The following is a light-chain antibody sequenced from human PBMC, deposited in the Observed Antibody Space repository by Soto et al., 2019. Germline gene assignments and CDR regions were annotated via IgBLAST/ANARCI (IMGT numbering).Light chain of an antibody. V-gene: IGKV1-39*01. CDR2: SAS. J-gene: IGKJ2*01. CDR3: LQSFSAPYT. CDR1: QNIEEY. Sequence: DIQVTQSPSSLSASVGDRVTITCRASQNIEEYLNWYQHRPGKAPLLLIYSASDLRSEVPSRFSGGGSGTTFTLTISSLQPEDFATYYCLQSFSAPYTFGQGTKVDI.